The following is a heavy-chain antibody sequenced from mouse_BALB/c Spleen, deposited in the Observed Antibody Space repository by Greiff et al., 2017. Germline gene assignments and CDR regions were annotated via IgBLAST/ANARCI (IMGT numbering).Heavy chain of an antibody. Sequence: EVQVVESGGGLVQPGGSRKLSCAASGFTFSSFGMHWVRQAPEKGLEWVAYISSGSSTIYYADTVKGRFTISRDNPKNTLFLQMTSLRSEDTAMYYCARVWLYAMDDWGQGTSVTVSS. V-gene: IGHV5-17*02. CDR3: ARVWLYAMDD. D-gene: IGHD1-1*02. J-gene: IGHJ4*01. CDR1: GFTFSSFG. CDR2: ISSGSSTI.